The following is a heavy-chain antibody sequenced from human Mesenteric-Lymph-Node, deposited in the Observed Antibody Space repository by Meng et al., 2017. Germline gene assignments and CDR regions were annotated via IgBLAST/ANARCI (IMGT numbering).Heavy chain of an antibody. CDR2: IWYDGSNK. J-gene: IGHJ6*02. CDR1: GFTFSSYA. CDR3: ARDRQLAGYGMDV. V-gene: IGHV3-33*08. D-gene: IGHD6-6*01. Sequence: GESLKISCAASGFTFSSYAMHWVRQAPGKGLEWVAVIWYDGSNKYYADSVKGRFTISRDNSKNTLYLQMNSLRAEDTAVYYCARDRQLAGYGMDVWGQGTTVTVSS.